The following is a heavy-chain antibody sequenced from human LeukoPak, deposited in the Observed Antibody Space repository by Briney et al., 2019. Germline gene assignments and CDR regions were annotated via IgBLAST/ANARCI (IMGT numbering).Heavy chain of an antibody. CDR1: GFTFSSYW. CDR2: IKEDGSGK. J-gene: IGHJ3*02. CDR3: ARPRITMVRGVMEDAFDI. V-gene: IGHV3-7*01. D-gene: IGHD3-10*01. Sequence: GGSLRLSCAASGFTFSSYWMSWVRQAPGKGLEWVGNIKEDGSGKCYVDSVKGRFTISRDNAKDSLYLQMNSLGAEDTAVYYCARPRITMVRGVMEDAFDIWGQGTMVTVSS.